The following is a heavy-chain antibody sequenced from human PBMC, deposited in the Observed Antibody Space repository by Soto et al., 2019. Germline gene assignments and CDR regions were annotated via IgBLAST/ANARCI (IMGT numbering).Heavy chain of an antibody. CDR2: IYYSGST. CDR1: GGSISSYY. CDR3: ARYRSWYNWFDP. Sequence: SETLSLTCTVSGGSISSYYWSWIRQPPGKGLEWIGYIYYSGSTNYNPSLKSRVTISVDTSKNQFSLKLSSVTAADPAVYYCARYRSWYNWFDPWGQGTLVTVSS. V-gene: IGHV4-59*01. D-gene: IGHD6-6*01. J-gene: IGHJ5*02.